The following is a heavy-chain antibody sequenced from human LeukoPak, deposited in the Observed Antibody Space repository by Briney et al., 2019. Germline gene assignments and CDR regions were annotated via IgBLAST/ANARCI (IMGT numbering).Heavy chain of an antibody. CDR1: GFTFSDYY. D-gene: IGHD2-2*01. J-gene: IGHJ5*02. Sequence: GGSLRLSCAASGFTFSDYYMSWIRQAPGKGLEWVSYISSSSSYTNYADSVKGRFTISRDNAKNSLYLQMNSLRAEDTAVYYCARGQYQLPPEPSWFDPWGQGTLVTVSS. V-gene: IGHV3-11*05. CDR3: ARGQYQLPPEPSWFDP. CDR2: ISSSSSYT.